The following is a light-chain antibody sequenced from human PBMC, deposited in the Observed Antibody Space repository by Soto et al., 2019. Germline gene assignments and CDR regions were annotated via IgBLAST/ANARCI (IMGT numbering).Light chain of an antibody. CDR2: DDN. Sequence: QSVMTQPPSVSAAPGHKVTISCSGRSSNIGDNSVSWYQQLPGTAPKLLIYDDNKRPSGIPDRFSGSKSGTSATLGITGFQTEDEADYYCGSWDSSLSAYVFGTGTKLTVL. CDR1: SSNIGDNS. CDR3: GSWDSSLSAYV. J-gene: IGLJ1*01. V-gene: IGLV1-51*01.